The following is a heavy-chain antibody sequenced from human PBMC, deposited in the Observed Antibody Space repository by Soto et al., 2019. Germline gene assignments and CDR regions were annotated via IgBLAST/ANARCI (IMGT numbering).Heavy chain of an antibody. D-gene: IGHD6-13*01. Sequence: SETLSLTCAVSGASVSSTYWWSWVRQPPGKGPEWIGEINHRGSANYNPSLKSRVTMSLDISKSQFSLRLTSVTAADTAVYFWAGYNAASGIYYFDYGGGGARVTVSS. CDR2: INHRGSA. CDR3: AGYNAASGIYYFDY. V-gene: IGHV4-4*02. CDR1: GASVSSTYW. J-gene: IGHJ4*02.